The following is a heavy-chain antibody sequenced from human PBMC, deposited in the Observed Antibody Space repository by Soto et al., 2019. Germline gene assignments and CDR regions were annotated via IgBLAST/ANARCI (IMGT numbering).Heavy chain of an antibody. CDR2: IKQDGSEK. CDR1: GFTFSSYW. Sequence: GGSLRLSCAASGFTFSSYWMSWVRQAPGKGLEWVANIKQDGSEKYYVDSVKGRFTISRDNAKNSLYLQMNSLRAEETTVYYGAWFYYDCSGYLPSPYYYYYGMDVWGQGTTVTVSS. J-gene: IGHJ6*02. V-gene: IGHV3-7*04. CDR3: AWFYYDCSGYLPSPYYYYYGMDV. D-gene: IGHD3-22*01.